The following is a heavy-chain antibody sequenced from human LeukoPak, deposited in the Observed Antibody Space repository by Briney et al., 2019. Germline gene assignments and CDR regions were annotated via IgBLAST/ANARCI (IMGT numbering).Heavy chain of an antibody. CDR2: ISYDGSNK. J-gene: IGHJ4*02. V-gene: IGHV3-30*03. D-gene: IGHD6-13*01. CDR1: GFTFSSYG. Sequence: GGSLRLSCAASGFTFSSYGMHWVRQAPGKGLEWVAVISYDGSNKYYADSVKGRFTISRDNSKNTLYLQMNSLRAEDTAVYYCASASGYSSPPTDYWGQGTLVTVSS. CDR3: ASASGYSSPPTDY.